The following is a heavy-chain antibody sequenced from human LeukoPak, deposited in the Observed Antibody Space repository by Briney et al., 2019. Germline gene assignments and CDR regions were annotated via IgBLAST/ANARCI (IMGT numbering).Heavy chain of an antibody. V-gene: IGHV3-23*01. CDR3: AKGRTEYAYTSDALDV. CDR2: LTFSGGST. D-gene: IGHD2-2*02. CDR1: GFTFSIYA. Sequence: GGSLRLSCAASGFTFSIYAMSWVRQAPGKGLEWVSTLTFSGGSTYYADSVKGRFTISRDNSKSTLYLQMNSLRAEDTAVYYCAKGRTEYAYTSDALDVWGHGTMITVSS. J-gene: IGHJ3*01.